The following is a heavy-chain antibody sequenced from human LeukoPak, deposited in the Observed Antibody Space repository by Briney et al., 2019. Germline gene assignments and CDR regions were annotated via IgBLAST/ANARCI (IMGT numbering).Heavy chain of an antibody. J-gene: IGHJ6*03. Sequence: ASVKVSCKASGYTFTSYGISWVRQAPGQGLEWMGWISAYNGNTNYAQKLQGRVTMTTDTSTSTAYMELRSLRSDDTAVYYCARCIAMAGTHYYYYYMDVWGKGTTVTVSS. V-gene: IGHV1-18*01. D-gene: IGHD6-19*01. CDR1: GYTFTSYG. CDR3: ARCIAMAGTHYYYYYMDV. CDR2: ISAYNGNT.